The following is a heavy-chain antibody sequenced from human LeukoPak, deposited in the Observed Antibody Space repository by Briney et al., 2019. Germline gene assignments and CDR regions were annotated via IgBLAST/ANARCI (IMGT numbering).Heavy chain of an antibody. CDR2: IYYTGTT. J-gene: IGHJ4*02. CDR1: GWSFSGYY. D-gene: IGHD4-17*01. CDR3: AKYGDHWNYFDY. V-gene: IGHV4-59*01. Sequence: SETLSLTCAVYGWSFSGYYWSWIRQPPGKGLEWIGWIYYTGTTNYNSSLKSRVTISVDTSRNQFSLRLTSVTAADTAVYYCAKYGDHWNYFDYWGQGTLVTVSS.